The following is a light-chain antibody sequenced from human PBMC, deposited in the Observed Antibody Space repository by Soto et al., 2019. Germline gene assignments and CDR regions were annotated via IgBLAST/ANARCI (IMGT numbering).Light chain of an antibody. Sequence: EFVLTQSPGTLSLSPLERATVSFMASQTVRNNYLAWYQQKPGQAPRLLIFDASNRATGVPARFSGSGSGTDFTLTISSLEPEDFAVYYCQQRSNWPRTFGQGTKVDIK. CDR2: DAS. J-gene: IGKJ1*01. CDR1: QTVRNNY. CDR3: QQRSNWPRT. V-gene: IGKV3-11*01.